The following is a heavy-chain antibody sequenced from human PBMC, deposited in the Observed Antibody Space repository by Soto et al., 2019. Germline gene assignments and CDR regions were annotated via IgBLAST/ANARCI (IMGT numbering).Heavy chain of an antibody. Sequence: SLTCTVSGGSVSSGAYYWSWIRQPPGKGLEWIGYIYYSGSTNYNPSLKSRVTISVDTSKNQFSLKLRSVIAADTAVYYCARTVAARRRYYYYYGMDVWGQGTTVTVSS. CDR2: IYYSGST. J-gene: IGHJ6*02. CDR1: GGSVSSGAYY. CDR3: ARTVAARRRYYYYYGMDV. D-gene: IGHD6-6*01. V-gene: IGHV4-61*08.